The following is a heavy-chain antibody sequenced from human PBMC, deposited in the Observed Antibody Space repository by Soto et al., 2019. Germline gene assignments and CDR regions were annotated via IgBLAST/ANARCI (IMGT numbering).Heavy chain of an antibody. CDR3: ARDPGTGTTPNWFDP. Sequence: PGGSLRLSCAASGFTFSSYSMNWVRQAPGKGLEWVSSISSSSSYIYYADSVKGRFTISRDNAKNSLYLQMNSLRAEDTAVYYCARDPGTGTTPNWFDPWGQGTLVTVSS. D-gene: IGHD1-7*01. CDR1: GFTFSSYS. J-gene: IGHJ5*02. CDR2: ISSSSSYI. V-gene: IGHV3-21*01.